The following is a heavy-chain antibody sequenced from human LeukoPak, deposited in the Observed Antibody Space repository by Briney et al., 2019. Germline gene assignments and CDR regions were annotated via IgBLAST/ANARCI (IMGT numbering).Heavy chain of an antibody. D-gene: IGHD3-9*01. CDR1: GYTFTGYY. J-gene: IGHJ4*02. Sequence: GSVKVSCKASGYTFTGYYMHWVRQAPGQGLEWMGWINPNSGGTNYAQKFQGRVTMTRDTSISTAYMELSRLRSDDTAVYYCARGGLRYFDWFSLIDYWGQGTLVTVSS. V-gene: IGHV1-2*02. CDR2: INPNSGGT. CDR3: ARGGLRYFDWFSLIDY.